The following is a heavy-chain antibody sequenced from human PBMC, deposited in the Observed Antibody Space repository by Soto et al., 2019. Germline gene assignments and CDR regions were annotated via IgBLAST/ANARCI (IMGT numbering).Heavy chain of an antibody. J-gene: IGHJ4*02. CDR3: ASVAI. CDR2: IKQDGTGK. V-gene: IGHV3-7*01. CDR1: GFTFSNYW. D-gene: IGHD5-12*01. Sequence: EVQLVESGGGLVQPGGSLRLSCAASGFTFSNYWMSWVRQAPGKGLEWVANIKQDGTGKNYVDSVRGRFTISRDNAKNSLDLQMNSLPAEDTAVYYCASVAIWRQGTLVTVSS.